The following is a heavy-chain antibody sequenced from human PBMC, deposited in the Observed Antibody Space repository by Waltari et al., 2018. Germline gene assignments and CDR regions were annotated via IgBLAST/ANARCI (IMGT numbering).Heavy chain of an antibody. Sequence: QLQLQESGPGLVKPSETLSLTCTVSGGSISSSSYYWGWIRQPPGKGLEWIGSIYYSGRTYHNPSLKSRVTISVDTSKNQFSLKLSSVTAADTAVYYCARHSISGWYFDYWGQGTLVTVSS. CDR3: ARHSISGWYFDY. CDR2: IYYSGRT. V-gene: IGHV4-39*01. J-gene: IGHJ4*02. D-gene: IGHD6-19*01. CDR1: GGSISSSSYY.